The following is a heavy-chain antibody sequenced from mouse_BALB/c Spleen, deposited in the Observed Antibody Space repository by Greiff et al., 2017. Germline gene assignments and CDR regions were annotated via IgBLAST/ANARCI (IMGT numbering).Heavy chain of an antibody. CDR2: ISSGGSYT. D-gene: IGHD2-14*01. J-gene: IGHJ4*01. CDR1: GFTFSSYG. CDR3: ERETWGYDVGGYAMDY. V-gene: IGHV5-6*01. Sequence: EVKLVESGGDLVKPGGSLKLSCAASGFTFSSYGMSWVRQTPDKRLEWVATISSGGSYTYYPDSVKGRFTISRDNAKNTLYLQMSSLKSEDTAMYYCERETWGYDVGGYAMDYWGQGTSVTVSS.